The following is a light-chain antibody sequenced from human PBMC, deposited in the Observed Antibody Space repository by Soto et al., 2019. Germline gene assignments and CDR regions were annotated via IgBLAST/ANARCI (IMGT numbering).Light chain of an antibody. CDR1: PGISQW. J-gene: IGKJ4*01. CDR3: HQFPTFPRT. V-gene: IGKV1-12*01. Sequence: DIQMTQYPSSVAAAVGDRVTITCRASPGISQWLAWDQHKPGTAPKLLILGAFSLQRGVPSRFAGSASGTDFTRTIESLQLGDVATDYCHQFPTFPRTFGEGTKVEIQ. CDR2: GAF.